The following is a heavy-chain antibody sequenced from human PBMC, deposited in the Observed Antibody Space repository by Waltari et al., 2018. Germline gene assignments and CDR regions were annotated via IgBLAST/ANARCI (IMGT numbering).Heavy chain of an antibody. Sequence: EVQLVESGGGSVQPGGSLRLSCAASGMTFSNYWMNWVRQAPGKGVEWVANIKQDGSEKNYGDSVEGRVSISRDNAQNSLDLQMNSLRAEDTAIYYCVTGLTTVTAKDYFDHWGQGALVTVS. V-gene: IGHV3-7*01. CDR3: VTGLTTVTAKDYFDH. CDR1: GMTFSNYW. CDR2: IKQDGSEK. D-gene: IGHD4-17*01. J-gene: IGHJ4*02.